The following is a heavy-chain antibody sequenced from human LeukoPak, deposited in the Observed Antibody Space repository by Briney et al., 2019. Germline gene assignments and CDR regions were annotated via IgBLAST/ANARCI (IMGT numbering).Heavy chain of an antibody. Sequence: ASVKVSCKASGGTLSSYAISWVRQAPGQGLEWMGRIIPIFGTANYAQKFQGRVTITTDESTSTAYMELSSLRSEDTAVYYCARVNRYDILTGYRDYWGQGTLVTVSS. CDR1: GGTLSSYA. CDR3: ARVNRYDILTGYRDY. D-gene: IGHD3-9*01. J-gene: IGHJ4*02. V-gene: IGHV1-69*05. CDR2: IIPIFGTA.